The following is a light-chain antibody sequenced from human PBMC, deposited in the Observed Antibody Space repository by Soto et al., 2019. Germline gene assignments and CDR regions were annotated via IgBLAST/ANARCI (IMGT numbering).Light chain of an antibody. CDR2: EVN. Sequence: QSALAQPSSVSGSPGQSITISCTGTSTDVGGYNYVSWYQHHPGKGPKLLIYEVNNRPSGVSDRFSGSKSGNTASLTISGLRAEDEADYYCNSYTSNNTYVFGTGTKVTVL. CDR1: STDVGGYNY. J-gene: IGLJ1*01. CDR3: NSYTSNNTYV. V-gene: IGLV2-14*01.